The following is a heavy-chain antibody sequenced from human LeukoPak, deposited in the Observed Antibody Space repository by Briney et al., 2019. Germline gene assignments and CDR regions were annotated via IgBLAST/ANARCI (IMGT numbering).Heavy chain of an antibody. Sequence: ASVTVSCKASGYTFTSYDINWVRQAPGQGLEWMGWMNPNSGNTGYAQKFQGRVTMTRNTSISTAYMELSSLRSEDTAVYYCARAPRYCSSTSCYRSDPNRAWFDPWGQGTLVTVSS. D-gene: IGHD2-2*01. CDR3: ARAPRYCSSTSCYRSDPNRAWFDP. V-gene: IGHV1-8*01. CDR1: GYTFTSYD. J-gene: IGHJ5*02. CDR2: MNPNSGNT.